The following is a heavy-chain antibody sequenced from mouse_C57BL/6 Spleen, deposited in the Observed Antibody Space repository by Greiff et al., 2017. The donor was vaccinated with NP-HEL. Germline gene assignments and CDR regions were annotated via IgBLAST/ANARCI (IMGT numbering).Heavy chain of an antibody. CDR2: INYDGSST. V-gene: IGHV5-16*01. D-gene: IGHD1-2*01. CDR3: ASGYDPAWFAY. J-gene: IGHJ3*01. CDR1: GFTFSDYY. Sequence: EVMLVESEGGLVQPGSSMKLSCTASGFTFSDYYMAWVRQVPEKGLEWVANINYDGSSTYYLDSLKSRFIISRDNAKNILYLQMSSLKSEDTATYYCASGYDPAWFAYWGQGTLVTVSA.